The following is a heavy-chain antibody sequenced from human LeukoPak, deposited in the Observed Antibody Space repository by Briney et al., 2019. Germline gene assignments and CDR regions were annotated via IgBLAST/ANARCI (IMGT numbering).Heavy chain of an antibody. Sequence: GGSLRLSRAASGFTFSSFAMNWVRQAPGKGLEWVSTISGNGGATYYADSVKGRFTISRDNSKNTLYLQMNSLRAEDTAVYYCAKAPGIAAAGRMDVWGQGTTVTVSS. CDR2: ISGNGGAT. D-gene: IGHD6-13*01. CDR1: GFTFSSFA. J-gene: IGHJ6*02. V-gene: IGHV3-23*01. CDR3: AKAPGIAAAGRMDV.